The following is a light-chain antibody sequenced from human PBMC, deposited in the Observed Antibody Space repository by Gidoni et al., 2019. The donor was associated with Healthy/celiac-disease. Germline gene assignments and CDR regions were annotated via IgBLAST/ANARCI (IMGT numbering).Light chain of an antibody. CDR1: QSVRSN. J-gene: IGKJ4*01. Sequence: EIVMTQSPATLSVSPGERATLSCRASQSVRSNLAWYQQKPGQAPRLLIYGASTRATGIPARCSGSGSGTEFTLTISSLQSEDFAVYYCQQYNNWPLTFGGGTKVEIK. V-gene: IGKV3-15*01. CDR2: GAS. CDR3: QQYNNWPLT.